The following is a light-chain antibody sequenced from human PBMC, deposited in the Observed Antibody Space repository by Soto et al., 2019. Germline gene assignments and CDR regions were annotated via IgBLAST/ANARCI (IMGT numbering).Light chain of an antibody. CDR2: EVS. CDR1: SSDIGGYKY. CDR3: NSYTSRRSDYV. V-gene: IGLV2-14*01. Sequence: QSALTQPASVSGSPGQSITISCTGTSSDIGGYKYVSWYQQHPGKAPKLMIYEVSNRPSGVSNRFSGSKSGNTASLTISGLQAEDEADYYCNSYTSRRSDYVFGTGTKLTVL. J-gene: IGLJ1*01.